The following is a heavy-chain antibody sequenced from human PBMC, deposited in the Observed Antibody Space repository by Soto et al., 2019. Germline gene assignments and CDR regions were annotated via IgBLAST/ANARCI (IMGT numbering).Heavy chain of an antibody. V-gene: IGHV1-69*13. D-gene: IGHD3-22*01. CDR1: GGTFSSYA. Sequence: AASVTVSCKASGGTFSSYAISWVRQVPGQGLERMGGIIPIFGTANYAQKFQGRVTITADESTSTAYMELSSPRSEDTAVYYCARESVGSGYCYWGQGTRVTVSS. J-gene: IGHJ4*02. CDR3: ARESVGSGYCY. CDR2: IIPIFGTA.